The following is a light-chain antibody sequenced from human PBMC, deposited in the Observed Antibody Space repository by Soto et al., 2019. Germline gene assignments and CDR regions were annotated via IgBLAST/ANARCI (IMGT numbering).Light chain of an antibody. CDR3: QQRSNCPLWPLA. J-gene: IGKJ4*01. CDR1: QSVSTF. V-gene: IGKV3-11*01. Sequence: EIVLTQSPATLSLSPGERATLSCRASQSVSTFLAWYQQKPGQPPRLLIFDASNRATGIPARFSGSGSGTDLNLTISSLEPEDSAVDYCQQRSNCPLWPLAFGGGTKVDI. CDR2: DAS.